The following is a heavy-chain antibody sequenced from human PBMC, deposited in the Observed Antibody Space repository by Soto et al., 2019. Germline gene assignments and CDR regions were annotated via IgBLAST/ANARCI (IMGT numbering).Heavy chain of an antibody. CDR3: AKYGLSGYCSSTSCYRAFDY. J-gene: IGHJ4*02. CDR2: ISGSGGST. CDR1: GFTFSSYA. Sequence: EVQLLESGGGLVQPGGSLRLSCAASGFTFSSYAMSWVRQAPGKGLEWVSAISGSGGSTYYADSVKGRFTISRDNSKNTLYLQMNSLRAEDTAVYYCAKYGLSGYCSSTSCYRAFDYWGQGTLVTVSS. V-gene: IGHV3-23*01. D-gene: IGHD2-2*02.